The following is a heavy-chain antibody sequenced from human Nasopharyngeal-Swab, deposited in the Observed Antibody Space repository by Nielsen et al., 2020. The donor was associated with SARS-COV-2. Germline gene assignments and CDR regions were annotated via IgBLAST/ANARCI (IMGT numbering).Heavy chain of an antibody. Sequence: SETLSLTCTVSGGSISSSSYYWGWIRQPPGKGLEWIGSIYYSGSTYYNPSLKSRVTITVDTSKNQFSLKLSSVTAADTAVYYCARDPLKSITIFGVFSYSYGMDVWCQGTTVTVSS. CDR3: ARDPLKSITIFGVFSYSYGMDV. J-gene: IGHJ6*02. CDR1: GGSISSSSYY. V-gene: IGHV4-39*07. CDR2: IYYSGST. D-gene: IGHD3-3*01.